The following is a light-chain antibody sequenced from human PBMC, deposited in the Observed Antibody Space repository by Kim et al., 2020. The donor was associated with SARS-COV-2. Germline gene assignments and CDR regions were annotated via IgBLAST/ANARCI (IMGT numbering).Light chain of an antibody. J-gene: IGKJ3*01. Sequence: VAPGERAPLSCRASQSVSTTFVWWQQQPRDDPRLLISGASTRTTSSTAGCCGGRCGAEFTLIISSLQSADYAAYYCQQHYQWPFTFGPGTKVDIK. V-gene: IGKV3-15*01. CDR1: QSVSTT. CDR2: GAS. CDR3: QQHYQWPFT.